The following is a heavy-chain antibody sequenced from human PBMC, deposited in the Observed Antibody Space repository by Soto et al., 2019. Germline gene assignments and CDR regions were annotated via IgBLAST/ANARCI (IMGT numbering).Heavy chain of an antibody. CDR3: AGQWAAGYGAFDP. CDR2: IHDRGST. V-gene: IGHV4-4*02. Sequence: QVKLQESGPGLEKPSGTLSLTCAVSGGSISNNRWWTWIRQAPGKVLEWIGEIHDRGSTNYNLALKSRATVAIDMAKNQFSLEMRAVTAADTAVYYCAGQWAAGYGAFDPWGQGTLVTVSS. D-gene: IGHD3-9*01. J-gene: IGHJ5*02. CDR1: GGSISNNRW.